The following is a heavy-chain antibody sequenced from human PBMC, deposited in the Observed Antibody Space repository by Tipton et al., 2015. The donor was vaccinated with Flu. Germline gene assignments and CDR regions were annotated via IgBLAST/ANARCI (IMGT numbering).Heavy chain of an antibody. V-gene: IGHV1-69*04. CDR1: GGTFSSYA. J-gene: IGHJ4*02. D-gene: IGHD5-18*01. CDR2: IIPILGIA. CDR3: AREAGGYSYGYADY. Sequence: QVQLVQSGAEVKKPGSSVKVSCKASGGTFSSYAISWVRQAPGQGLEWMGRIIPILGIANYAQKFQGRVTITADKSTSTAYMELSSLRSEDTAVYYCAREAGGYSYGYADYWGQGTLVPVSS.